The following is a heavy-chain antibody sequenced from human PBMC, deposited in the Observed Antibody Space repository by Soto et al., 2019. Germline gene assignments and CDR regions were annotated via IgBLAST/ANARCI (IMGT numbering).Heavy chain of an antibody. J-gene: IGHJ4*02. Sequence: VHLQESGPGLVKPSGTLSLTCTVSGGSIISTNWWSWVRQPPGKGLEWIGEIYHRGSTYYSSSLKNRVTMSIDKAKNQFSLKLKSVTAADTAVYYCAKGGSSQYWGQGTLVTVSS. D-gene: IGHD1-26*01. CDR2: IYHRGST. CDR3: AKGGSSQY. V-gene: IGHV4-4*02. CDR1: GGSIISTNW.